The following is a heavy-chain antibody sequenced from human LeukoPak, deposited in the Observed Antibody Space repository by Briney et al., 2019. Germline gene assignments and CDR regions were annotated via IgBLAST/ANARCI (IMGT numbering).Heavy chain of an antibody. Sequence: GGSLRLSCAASGFTVSSNYMSWVRQAPGKGLEWDSVIYSGGSTYYADSVKGRFTISRDNSKNTLYLQMNSLRAEDTAVYYCARDLSVRGVLAGFDYWGQGTLVTVSS. CDR2: IYSGGST. D-gene: IGHD3-10*01. V-gene: IGHV3-66*01. CDR1: GFTVSSNY. J-gene: IGHJ4*02. CDR3: ARDLSVRGVLAGFDY.